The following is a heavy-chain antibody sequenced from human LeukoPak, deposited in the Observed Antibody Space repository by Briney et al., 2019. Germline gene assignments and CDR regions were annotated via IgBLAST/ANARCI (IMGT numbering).Heavy chain of an antibody. CDR2: ISYDGSNK. Sequence: GGSLRLSCAASGFTFSSYAMNWVRQAPGKGLEWVAVISYDGSNKYYADSVKGRFTISRDNSKNTLYLQMNSLRAEDTAVYYCAREVAMVRGVIIPYYFDYWGQGTLVTVSS. CDR3: AREVAMVRGVIIPYYFDY. D-gene: IGHD3-10*01. CDR1: GFTFSSYA. V-gene: IGHV3-30*04. J-gene: IGHJ4*02.